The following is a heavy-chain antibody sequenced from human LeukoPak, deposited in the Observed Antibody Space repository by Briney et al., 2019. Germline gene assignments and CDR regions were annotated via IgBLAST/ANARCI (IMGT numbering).Heavy chain of an antibody. CDR3: ARGKDSSSWYEYYYYMDV. D-gene: IGHD6-13*01. CDR1: GFTFSSYE. J-gene: IGHJ6*03. Sequence: GGSLRLSCAASGFTFSSYEMNWVRQAPGKGLEWVSYISSSGSTIYYADSVKGRFTISRDNAKNSLYLQMNSLRAEDTAVYYCARGKDSSSWYEYYYYMDVWGKGTTVTISS. V-gene: IGHV3-48*03. CDR2: ISSSGSTI.